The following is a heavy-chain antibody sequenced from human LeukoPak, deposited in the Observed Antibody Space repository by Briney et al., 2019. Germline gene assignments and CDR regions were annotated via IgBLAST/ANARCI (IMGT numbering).Heavy chain of an antibody. Sequence: PSETLSLTSTVSGGSISSGGYYWSWIRQHPGKGLEWIGYIYYSGSTYYNPSLKSRVTISVDTSKNQFSLKLSSVTAADTAVYYCARDRVRGYYFDYWGQGTLVTVSS. CDR3: ARDRVRGYYFDY. V-gene: IGHV4-31*03. CDR2: IYYSGST. CDR1: GGSISSGGYY. J-gene: IGHJ4*02. D-gene: IGHD3-10*01.